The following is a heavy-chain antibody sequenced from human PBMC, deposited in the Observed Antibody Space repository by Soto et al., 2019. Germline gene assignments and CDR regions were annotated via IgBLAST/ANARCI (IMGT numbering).Heavy chain of an antibody. CDR2: ISYDGSNK. D-gene: IGHD3-22*01. CDR3: ARDQYYYDSSGYYSNYYYYYGMDV. J-gene: IGHJ6*02. V-gene: IGHV3-30-3*01. Sequence: QVQLVESGGGVVQPGRSLRLSCAASGFTFSSYAMHWVRQAPGKGLEWVAVISYDGSNKYYADSVKGRFTISRDNSKNTLYRQMNSLRAEDRAVYYCARDQYYYDSSGYYSNYYYYYGMDVWGQGTTVTVSS. CDR1: GFTFSSYA.